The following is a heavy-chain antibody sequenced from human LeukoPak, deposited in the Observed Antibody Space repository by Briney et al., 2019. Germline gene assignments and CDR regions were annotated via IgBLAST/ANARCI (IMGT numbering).Heavy chain of an antibody. D-gene: IGHD4-17*01. V-gene: IGHV4-34*01. CDR1: GGSFSGYY. Sequence: SETLSLTCAVYGGSFSGYYWSWIRQPPGKGLEWIGEINHSGSTNYNPSLKSRVTISVDTSKNQFSLKLSSVTAADTAVYYCAINGDYVSDAFDIWGQGTMVTVSS. J-gene: IGHJ3*02. CDR3: AINGDYVSDAFDI. CDR2: INHSGST.